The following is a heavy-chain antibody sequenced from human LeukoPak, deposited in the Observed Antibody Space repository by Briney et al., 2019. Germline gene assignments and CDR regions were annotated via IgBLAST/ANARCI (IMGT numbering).Heavy chain of an antibody. D-gene: IGHD3-22*01. V-gene: IGHV3-48*01. CDR2: ISSSSSTI. J-gene: IGHJ4*02. CDR3: ARESWGYYDL. CDR1: GFTFSSYG. Sequence: GGSLRLSCAASGFTFSSYGMSWVRQAPGKGLEWVSYISSSSSTIYYADSVKGRFTISRDNAKNSLYLQMNSLRAEDTAVYYCARESWGYYDLWGQGTLVTVSS.